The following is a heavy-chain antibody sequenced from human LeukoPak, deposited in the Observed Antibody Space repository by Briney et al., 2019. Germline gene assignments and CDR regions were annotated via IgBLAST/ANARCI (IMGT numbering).Heavy chain of an antibody. CDR1: GFTFSSYG. V-gene: IGHV3-30*18. J-gene: IGHJ3*02. CDR2: ISYDGSNK. CDR3: AKDLRAMATIVRGESGDAFDI. D-gene: IGHD5-24*01. Sequence: PGRSLRLSCAASGFTFSSYGMHWVRQAPGKGLEWVAVISYDGSNKYYADSVKGRFTISRDNSKNTLYLQMNSLRAEDTAVYYCAKDLRAMATIVRGESGDAFDIWGQGTVVTVSS.